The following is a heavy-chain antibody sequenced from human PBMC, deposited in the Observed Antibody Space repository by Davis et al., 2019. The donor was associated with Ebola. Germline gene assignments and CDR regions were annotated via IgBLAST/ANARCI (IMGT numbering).Heavy chain of an antibody. D-gene: IGHD3-22*01. V-gene: IGHV3-9*01. CDR2: ITLISGST. J-gene: IGHJ4*02. CDR3: APSGPRNGYYYFDN. CDR1: GFDFEDYA. Sequence: GGSLRLSCAASGFDFEDYAMHWVRQAPGKGMEWVAAITLISGSTFYADSVRGRFTISRDNATKSLYLVMNSLTVGDTALYFCAPSGPRNGYYYFDNWGQGTLVTVSS.